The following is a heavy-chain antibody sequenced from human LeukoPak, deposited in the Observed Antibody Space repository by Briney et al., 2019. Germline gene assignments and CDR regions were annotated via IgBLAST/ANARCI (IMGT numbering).Heavy chain of an antibody. CDR3: ARGGYYYGSGFMDV. J-gene: IGHJ6*02. V-gene: IGHV4-4*07. D-gene: IGHD3-10*01. CDR2: IYTSGST. CDR1: GGSISSFY. Sequence: SETLSLTRTVSGGSISSFYWSSIRQPAGKGLEWIGRIYTSGSTNYNPSLKSRVTMSVDTSKNQFSLKLSSVTAADTAVYYCARGGYYYGSGFMDVWGQGTTVTVSS.